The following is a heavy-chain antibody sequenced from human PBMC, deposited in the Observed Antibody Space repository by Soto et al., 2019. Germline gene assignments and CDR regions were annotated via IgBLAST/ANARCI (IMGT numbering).Heavy chain of an antibody. CDR2: ISGSGGST. CDR1: GFTFNSYA. CDR3: AKDRYGDNTFIFDY. V-gene: IGHV3-23*01. J-gene: IGHJ4*02. D-gene: IGHD4-17*01. Sequence: GGSLRLSCAASGFTFNSYAMSWVRQAPGKGLEWVSAISGSGGSTYYADSVKGRFTISRDNSKNALYLQMNSLRAEDTAVYYCAKDRYGDNTFIFDYWGQGTLVTVSS.